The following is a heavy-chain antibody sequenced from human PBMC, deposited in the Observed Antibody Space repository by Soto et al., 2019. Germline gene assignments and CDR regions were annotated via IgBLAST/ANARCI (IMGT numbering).Heavy chain of an antibody. D-gene: IGHD6-13*01. CDR2: INHSGST. CDR1: GGSFSGYY. V-gene: IGHV4-34*01. Sequence: SETLSLTCAVYGGSFSGYYWSWIRQPPGKGLEWIGEINHSGSTNYNPSLKSRVTISVDTSKNQFSLKLSSVTAADTAVYYCARGPYSSSWLNWFDPWGQGTLVTVSS. J-gene: IGHJ5*02. CDR3: ARGPYSSSWLNWFDP.